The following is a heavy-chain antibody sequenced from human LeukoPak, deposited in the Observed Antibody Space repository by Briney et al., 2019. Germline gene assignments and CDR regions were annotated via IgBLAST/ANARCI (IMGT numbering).Heavy chain of an antibody. D-gene: IGHD5-12*01. CDR2: IYSSGST. CDR3: ARYSGYSPIYY. J-gene: IGHJ4*02. V-gene: IGHV4-39*01. Sequence: SETLSLTCTVSGGSISSSSYYWGWIRQPPGKGLEWIGSIYSSGSTYYNPSLKSRVTISVDTSKNQFSLRLSSVTAADTAVYYCARYSGYSPIYYWGQGTLVTVSP. CDR1: GGSISSSSYY.